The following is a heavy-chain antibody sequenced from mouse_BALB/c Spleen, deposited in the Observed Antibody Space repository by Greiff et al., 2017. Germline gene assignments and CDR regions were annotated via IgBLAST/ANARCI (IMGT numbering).Heavy chain of an antibody. D-gene: IGHD4-1*01. CDR3: ARGGANWPFAY. J-gene: IGHJ3*01. Sequence: VKVVESGPGLVAPSQSLSITCTVSGFSLTSYGVHWVRQPPGKGLEWLGVIWAGGSTNYNSALMSRLSISKDNSKSQVFLKMNSLQTDDTAMYYCARGGANWPFAYWGQGTLVTVSA. V-gene: IGHV2-9*02. CDR2: IWAGGST. CDR1: GFSLTSYG.